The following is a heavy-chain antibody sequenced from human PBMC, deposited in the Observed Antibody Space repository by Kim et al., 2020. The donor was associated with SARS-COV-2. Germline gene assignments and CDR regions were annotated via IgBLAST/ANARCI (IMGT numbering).Heavy chain of an antibody. CDR2: INHSGST. V-gene: IGHV4-34*01. J-gene: IGHJ3*02. Sequence: SETLSLTCAVYGGSFSGYYWSWIRQPPGKGLEWIGEINHSGSTNYNPSLKSRVTISVDTSKNQFSLKLSSVTAADTAVYYCARGRELGWWLRVFDIWGQGTMVTVSS. D-gene: IGHD2-21*01. CDR1: GGSFSGYY. CDR3: ARGRELGWWLRVFDI.